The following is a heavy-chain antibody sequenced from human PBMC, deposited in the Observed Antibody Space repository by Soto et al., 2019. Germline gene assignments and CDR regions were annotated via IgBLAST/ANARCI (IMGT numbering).Heavy chain of an antibody. V-gene: IGHV3-33*01. D-gene: IGHD4-4*01. Sequence: PGGSLRLSCAASGFTFSSYGMHWVRQAPGKGLEWVAVIWYDGSNKYYADSVKGRFTISRDNSKNTLYLQMNSLRAEDTAVYYCAREWVVTTFSYYYYGMDVWGQGTTVTVSS. J-gene: IGHJ6*02. CDR2: IWYDGSNK. CDR3: AREWVVTTFSYYYYGMDV. CDR1: GFTFSSYG.